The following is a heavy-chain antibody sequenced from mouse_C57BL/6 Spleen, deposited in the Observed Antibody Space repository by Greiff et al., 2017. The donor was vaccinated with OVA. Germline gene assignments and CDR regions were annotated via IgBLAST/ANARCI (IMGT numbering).Heavy chain of an antibody. V-gene: IGHV1-54*01. CDR1: GYAFTNYL. CDR3: ARRDYDGYYFDY. Sequence: VQMQQSGAELVRPGTSVKVSCKASGYAFTNYLIEWVKQRPGQGLEWIGVINPGSGGTNYNEKFKGKATLTADKSSSTAYMQLSSLTSEDSAVYFCARRDYDGYYFDYWGQGTTLTVSS. J-gene: IGHJ2*01. D-gene: IGHD2-4*01. CDR2: INPGSGGT.